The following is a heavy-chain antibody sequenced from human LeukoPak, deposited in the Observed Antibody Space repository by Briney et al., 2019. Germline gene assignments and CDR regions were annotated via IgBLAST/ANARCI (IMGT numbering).Heavy chain of an antibody. CDR1: GFTFSSYW. CDR2: VNNDGSST. V-gene: IGHV3-74*01. J-gene: IGHJ2*01. CDR3: AKGGTMVRSPGGYFDL. D-gene: IGHD3-10*01. Sequence: GGSLRLSCAASGFTFSSYWMNWVRQAPGKGLVWVSRVNNDGSSTIYADSVEGRLTLSRDNTKNTLYLQINSLRAEDTAVYYCAKGGTMVRSPGGYFDLWGRGTLVTVSS.